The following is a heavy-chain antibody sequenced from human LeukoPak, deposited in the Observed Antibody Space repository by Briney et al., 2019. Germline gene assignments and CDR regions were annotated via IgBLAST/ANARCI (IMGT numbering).Heavy chain of an antibody. V-gene: IGHV4-34*01. J-gene: IGHJ4*02. CDR3: ASIRVSEYYFDY. CDR1: GGSFSGYY. CDR2: INHSGST. Sequence: SETLPLTCAVYGGSFSGYYWSWIRQPPGKGLEWIGEINHSGSTNYNPSLKSRVTISVDTSKNQFSLKLSSVTAADTAVYYCASIRVSEYYFDYWGQGTLVTVSS.